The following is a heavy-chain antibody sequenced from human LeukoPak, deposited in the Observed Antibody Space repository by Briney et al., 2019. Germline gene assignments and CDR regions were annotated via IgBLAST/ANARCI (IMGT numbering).Heavy chain of an antibody. D-gene: IGHD6-13*01. Sequence: GSSVKVSCKASGGTFSSYAISWVRQAPGQGLEWMGGIIPIFGTANYAQKFQGRVTITTDESTRTAYMELSSLRSEDTAVYYCASFPMAAAGAPPFDYWGQGTLVTVSS. CDR2: IIPIFGTA. V-gene: IGHV1-69*05. CDR3: ASFPMAAAGAPPFDY. J-gene: IGHJ4*02. CDR1: GGTFSSYA.